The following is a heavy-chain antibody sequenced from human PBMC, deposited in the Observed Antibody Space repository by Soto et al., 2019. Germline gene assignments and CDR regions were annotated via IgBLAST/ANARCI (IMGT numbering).Heavy chain of an antibody. Sequence: GGSLRLSCAASGFSFSSYSMNWVRQAPGKGLEWISCISSSSDTIYFADSVKGRFAISRDNAKNSLYLQMNRLSDEDTAVYYCVRERRSYYFDYWGQGTLVTVSS. J-gene: IGHJ4*02. CDR3: VRERRSYYFDY. CDR2: ISSSSDTI. CDR1: GFSFSSYS. V-gene: IGHV3-48*02.